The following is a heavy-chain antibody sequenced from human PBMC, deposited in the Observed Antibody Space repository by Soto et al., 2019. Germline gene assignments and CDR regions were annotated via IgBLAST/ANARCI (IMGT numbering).Heavy chain of an antibody. J-gene: IGHJ5*02. CDR2: FSLSGTT. D-gene: IGHD3-10*01. V-gene: IGHV4-4*07. CDR1: GASITGTSY. Sequence: SEPLSLTCTVSGASITGTSYWSWIRQPAGKGLEWIGRFSLSGTTNYNPSLRSRVTMSADVSKNQFSLKLSSVTAADTAVYYCARHRGPMVRGVISNWFDPWGQGTLVTVSS. CDR3: ARHRGPMVRGVISNWFDP.